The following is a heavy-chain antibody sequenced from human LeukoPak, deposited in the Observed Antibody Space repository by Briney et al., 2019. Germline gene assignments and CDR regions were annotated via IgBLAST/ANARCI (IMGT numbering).Heavy chain of an antibody. CDR1: GLTFADFT. D-gene: IGHD2-21*02. Sequence: GGSLRLSCTVSGLTFADFTMSWLRQAPGKGLEWVGFIKSKTYGGTIEYAASVRGRFTISKDDSKSIAYLQMDGLKTEDTAVYQCTSCGHGDYWGQGTLVTVSS. CDR2: IKSKTYGGTI. CDR3: TSCGHGDY. V-gene: IGHV3-49*03. J-gene: IGHJ4*02.